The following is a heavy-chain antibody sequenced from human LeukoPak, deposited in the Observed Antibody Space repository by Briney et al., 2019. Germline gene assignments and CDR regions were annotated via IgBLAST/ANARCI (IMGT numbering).Heavy chain of an antibody. Sequence: ASVKVSCKASGYTFTSYGISWVRQAPGQGLEWMGWISAYNGDTNYAQKLQGRVTMTTDTSTSTAYMELRSLRSDDTAVYYCARDGGEVPAAIRGWFDPWGQGTLVTVSS. V-gene: IGHV1-18*01. CDR2: ISAYNGDT. J-gene: IGHJ5*02. D-gene: IGHD2-2*02. CDR3: ARDGGEVPAAIRGWFDP. CDR1: GYTFTSYG.